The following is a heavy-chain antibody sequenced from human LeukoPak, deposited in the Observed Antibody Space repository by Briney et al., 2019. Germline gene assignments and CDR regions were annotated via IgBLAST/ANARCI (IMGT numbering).Heavy chain of an antibody. V-gene: IGHV1-2*02. D-gene: IGHD3-10*01. CDR3: ARDLGMVRGNFDY. J-gene: IGHJ4*02. Sequence: MXWXRQAPGXGLEWMGWINPNSGGTNYAQKFQGRVTMTRDTSISTAYMELSRLRSDDTAVYYCARDLGMVRGNFDYWGQGTLVTVSS. CDR2: INPNSGGT.